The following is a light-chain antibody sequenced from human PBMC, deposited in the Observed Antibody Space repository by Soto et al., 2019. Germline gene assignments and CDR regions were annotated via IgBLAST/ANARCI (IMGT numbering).Light chain of an antibody. V-gene: IGKV3D-20*02. Sequence: IILTQSPDTLSLSLLARYTPSSRASQTVSSNYLAWCQQRPGQAPRLLIYGASTRAAGIPDRFSGSGSGADFTLTISSLEPEDFAVYYCQHRSDWLYTFGQGTKV. CDR3: QHRSDWLYT. J-gene: IGKJ2*01. CDR2: GAS. CDR1: QTVSSNY.